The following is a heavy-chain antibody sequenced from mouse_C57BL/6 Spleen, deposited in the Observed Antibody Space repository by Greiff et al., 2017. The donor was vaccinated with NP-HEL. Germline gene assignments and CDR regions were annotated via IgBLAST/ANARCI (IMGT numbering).Heavy chain of an antibody. CDR3: AYYSNYPYFDY. J-gene: IGHJ2*01. V-gene: IGHV3-6*01. Sequence: ESGPGLVKPSQSLSLTCSVTGYSITSGYYWNWIRQFPGNKLEWMGYITYDGSNNYNPSLKNRISITRDTSKNQFFLKLNSVTTEDTATYYCAYYSNYPYFDYWGQGTTLTVSS. CDR2: ITYDGSN. CDR1: GYSITSGYY. D-gene: IGHD2-5*01.